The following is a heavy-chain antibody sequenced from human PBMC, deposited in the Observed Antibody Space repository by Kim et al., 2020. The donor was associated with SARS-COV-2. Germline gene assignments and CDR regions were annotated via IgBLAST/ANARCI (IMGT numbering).Heavy chain of an antibody. CDR1: GGSISSYY. D-gene: IGHD1-26*01. J-gene: IGHJ4*02. Sequence: SETLSLTCTVSGGSISSYYWSWIRQPPGKGLEWIGYIYYSGITNYNPSLKSRVTISVDTSKNQFSLKLSSVTAADTAVYYCAGCREALPHYWGQGTLVTVSS. V-gene: IGHV4-59*13. CDR2: IYYSGIT. CDR3: AGCREALPHY.